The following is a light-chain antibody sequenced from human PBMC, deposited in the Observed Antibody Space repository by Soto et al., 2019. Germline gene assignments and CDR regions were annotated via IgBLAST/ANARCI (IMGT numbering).Light chain of an antibody. J-gene: IGKJ2*01. Sequence: DIVMTQSPDSLAVSLGERATINCKSSQSVLYSSNNKNYLAWYQQKPGQPPKLLIYWASTRESGVPERFSGSGSGTDFTHTISSLQAEDVAVYYCQQYYSTPRTFGQGTKLEIK. CDR3: QQYYSTPRT. CDR1: QSVLYSSNNKNY. CDR2: WAS. V-gene: IGKV4-1*01.